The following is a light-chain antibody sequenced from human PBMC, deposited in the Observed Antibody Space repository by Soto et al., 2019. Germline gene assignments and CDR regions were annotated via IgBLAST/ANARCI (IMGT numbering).Light chain of an antibody. Sequence: EIVLTQSPGTLSLSPVERATLYCIASQSVSSNFLAWYPQKPGQAPRLLIYGASNRATGIPDRFSGSGSGTDFTLTISRLEPEDFAVYYCQQYGSSPRKCGQGTKGDIK. CDR1: QSVSSNF. V-gene: IGKV3-20*01. J-gene: IGKJ1*01. CDR2: GAS. CDR3: QQYGSSPRK.